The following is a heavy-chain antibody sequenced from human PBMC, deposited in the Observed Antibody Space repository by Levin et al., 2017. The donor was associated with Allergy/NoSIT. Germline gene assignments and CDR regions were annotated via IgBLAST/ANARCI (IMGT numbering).Heavy chain of an antibody. CDR3: ARLADPIYTPFYYYGVDV. J-gene: IGHJ6*02. CDR1: GFTFYDYG. V-gene: IGHV3-20*04. D-gene: IGHD2-2*02. CDR2: INWNGDSS. Sequence: GGSLRLSCAASGFTFYDYGMTWVRQAPGKGLEWVSDINWNGDSSGYADSMKGRFTISRDNAKNSLYLQMNSLTAEDSALYYCARLADPIYTPFYYYGVDVWGQGTTVTVSS.